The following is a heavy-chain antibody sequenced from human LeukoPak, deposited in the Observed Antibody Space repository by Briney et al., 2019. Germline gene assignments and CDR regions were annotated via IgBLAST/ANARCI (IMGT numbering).Heavy chain of an antibody. V-gene: IGHV1-46*01. Sequence: ASVKVSCKASGYTFTGYYMHWVRQAPGQGLEWMGRINPSGGSTSYAQKFQGRVTMTRDTSTSTVYMELSSLRSEDTAVYYCARGPQGYYFDYWGQGTLVTVSS. J-gene: IGHJ4*02. CDR1: GYTFTGYY. CDR3: ARGPQGYYFDY. CDR2: INPSGGST.